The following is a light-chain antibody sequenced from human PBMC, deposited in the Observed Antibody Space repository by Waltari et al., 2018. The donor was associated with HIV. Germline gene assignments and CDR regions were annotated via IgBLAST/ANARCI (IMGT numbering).Light chain of an antibody. CDR2: EGS. CDR1: SRDLGSYNL. V-gene: IGLV2-23*01. Sequence: QPALTQPASVSGSPGQSITIPCPGTSRDLGSYNLFSWYQQHPGKAPKLMIYEGSKRPSGVSNRFSGSKSGNTASLTISGLQAEDEADYYCCSYAGSSSWVFGGGTKLTVL. J-gene: IGLJ3*02. CDR3: CSYAGSSSWV.